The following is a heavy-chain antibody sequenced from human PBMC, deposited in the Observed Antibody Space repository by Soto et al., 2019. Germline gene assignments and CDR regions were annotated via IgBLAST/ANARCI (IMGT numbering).Heavy chain of an antibody. J-gene: IGHJ6*02. D-gene: IGHD3-9*01. CDR2: IIPIFGTA. CDR3: WFSARTSSMDV. CDR1: GGTFSSYA. Sequence: QVQLVQSGAEVKKPGSSVKVPCKASGGTFSSYAISWVRQAPGQGLEWMGGIIPIFGTANYAQKFQGRVTITADESTSTAYMELSSLRSEDTAVYYCWFSARTSSMDVWGQGTTVTVSS. V-gene: IGHV1-69*01.